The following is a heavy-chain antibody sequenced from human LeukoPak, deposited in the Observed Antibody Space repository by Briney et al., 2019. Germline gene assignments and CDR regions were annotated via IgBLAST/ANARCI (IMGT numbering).Heavy chain of an antibody. CDR3: ARGPFMVAVAGFFDH. V-gene: IGHV1-2*02. D-gene: IGHD6-19*01. Sequence: WASVKVSCKASGYTFTGYYMHWVRQAPGQGLEWMGWINPNSGGTNYAQKFQGRVTMTRDTSISTAYMELSRLRSDDTAVYYCARGPFMVAVAGFFDHWGQGTLVTVSS. CDR2: INPNSGGT. J-gene: IGHJ4*02. CDR1: GYTFTGYY.